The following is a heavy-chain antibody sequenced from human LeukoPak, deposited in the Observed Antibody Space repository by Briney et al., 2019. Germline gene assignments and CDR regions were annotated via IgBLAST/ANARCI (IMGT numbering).Heavy chain of an antibody. CDR1: GGTFSSYA. D-gene: IGHD3-10*01. CDR2: IIPIFGTA. V-gene: IGHV1-69*05. CDR3: ARVSLVRHAFDI. J-gene: IGHJ3*02. Sequence: ASVKVSCKASGGTFSSYAISWVRQAPGQGLEWMGGIIPIFGTANYAQKFQGRVTITTDESTSTAYMELSSLRSEDTAAYYCARVSLVRHAFDIWGQGTMVTVSS.